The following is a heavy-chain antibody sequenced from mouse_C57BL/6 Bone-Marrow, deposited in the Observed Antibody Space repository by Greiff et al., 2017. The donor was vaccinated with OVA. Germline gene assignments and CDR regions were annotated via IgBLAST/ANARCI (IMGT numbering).Heavy chain of an antibody. CDR3: TTVFWAWFAY. D-gene: IGHD4-1*01. J-gene: IGHJ3*01. CDR2: IDPETGGT. CDR1: GYTFTDYE. V-gene: IGHV1-15*01. Sequence: VQLQQSGAELVRPGASVTLSCKASGYTFTDYEMHWVKQTPVHGLEWIGAIDPETGGTAYNQKFKGKAILTADKSSSTAYMELRILTSEDSAVYYCTTVFWAWFAYWGQGTLVTVSA.